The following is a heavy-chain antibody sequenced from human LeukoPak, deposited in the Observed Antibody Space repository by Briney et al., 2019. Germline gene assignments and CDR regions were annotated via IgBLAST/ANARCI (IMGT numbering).Heavy chain of an antibody. J-gene: IGHJ3*02. Sequence: GGSLRLSCAAYGFTFSGNGMNWVREAPGNGLEWVAVVCSEGNNTDYADTVKGRFTISRDNAKNTLFLQMNSLRAEDTAVYYCARGRATDAFDIWGQGTMVTVSS. V-gene: IGHV3-33*01. CDR3: ARGRATDAFDI. CDR1: GFTFSGNG. CDR2: VCSEGNNT.